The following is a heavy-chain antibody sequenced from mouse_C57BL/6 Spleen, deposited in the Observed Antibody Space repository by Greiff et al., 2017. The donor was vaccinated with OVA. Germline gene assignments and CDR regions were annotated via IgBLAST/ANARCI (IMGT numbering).Heavy chain of an antibody. D-gene: IGHD4-1*01. CDR2: IWSDGSN. Sequence: VKLVESGPGLVAPSQSLYITCTVSGFSLTSYCVHWVRQPPGQGLEWLVVIWSDGSNTYNSAHESRLSTSKDNTKSQAFLHTNSLQTDDTAVDYGGRHGTGTDAMDCWGQGTSVTVSS. CDR1: GFSLTSYC. J-gene: IGHJ4*01. CDR3: GRHGTGTDAMDC. V-gene: IGHV2-6-1*01.